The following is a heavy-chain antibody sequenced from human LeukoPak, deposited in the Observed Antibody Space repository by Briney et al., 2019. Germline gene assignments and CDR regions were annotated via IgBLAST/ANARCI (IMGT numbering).Heavy chain of an antibody. CDR3: AKSRGVHYYMDV. V-gene: IGHV3-30*18. J-gene: IGHJ6*03. Sequence: GGSLRLSCAASGFTFSSYGMHWVRQAPGKGLEGVAVISYDGSNKYYADSVKGRFTISRDNSKNTLYLQMNSLRAEDTAVYYCAKSRGVHYYMDVWGKGTTVTVSS. D-gene: IGHD3-10*01. CDR1: GFTFSSYG. CDR2: ISYDGSNK.